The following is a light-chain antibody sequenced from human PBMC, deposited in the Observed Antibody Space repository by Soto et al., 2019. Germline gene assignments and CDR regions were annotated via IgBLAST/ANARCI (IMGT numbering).Light chain of an antibody. CDR2: LGS. CDR3: MQGVQTPFT. J-gene: IGKJ3*01. CDR1: RSLLFSNGYNY. Sequence: DIVMTQSPLSLPVTPGEPASISCRSSRSLLFSNGYNYLDWYLQKPGQSPQLLISLGSNRAPGVPDRFSGSGSGTDFTLKISRVEAEDVGVYYCMQGVQTPFTFGPGTKVDIK. V-gene: IGKV2-28*01.